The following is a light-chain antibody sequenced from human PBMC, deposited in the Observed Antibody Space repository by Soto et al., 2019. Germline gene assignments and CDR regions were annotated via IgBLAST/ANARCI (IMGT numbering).Light chain of an antibody. CDR2: SNN. CDR1: SSNIGSYT. J-gene: IGLJ2*01. V-gene: IGLV1-44*01. CDR3: GAWDDSLNGMV. Sequence: QSVLTQPPSASGTPGQRGTISCSGSSSNIGSYTVNWYQQLPGTTPKLLIYSNNQRPSGVPDRFSGSKSGTSASLAISGLQSEDEADYYCGAWDDSLNGMVFGGGTQLTVL.